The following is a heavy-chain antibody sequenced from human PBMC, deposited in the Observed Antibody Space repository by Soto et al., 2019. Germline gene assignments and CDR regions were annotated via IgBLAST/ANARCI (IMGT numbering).Heavy chain of an antibody. V-gene: IGHV3-21*01. CDR2: IGRRSDI. CDR3: AREETAWPLAYGLDV. CDR1: TYS. J-gene: IGHJ6*02. Sequence: TYSMHWVRQAPGKGLEWVSSIGRRSDIYYADSVKGRFTISRDDAKNSVSLQMNSLRDEDTAVYYCAREETAWPLAYGLDVWGQGTTVTVSS. D-gene: IGHD2-21*02.